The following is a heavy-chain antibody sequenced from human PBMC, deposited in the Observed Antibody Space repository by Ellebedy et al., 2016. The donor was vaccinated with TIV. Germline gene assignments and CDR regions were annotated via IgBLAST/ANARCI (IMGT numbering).Heavy chain of an antibody. J-gene: IGHJ4*02. Sequence: GGSLRLSXVASGFAFGDYAMHWVRQTPGKGLEWVAGISWHSGSVDYADSVKGRFTISRDNANNSLLLQMNSLRLEDTALYYCSKDLTGYSLYYFDSWGQGTLVTVSS. V-gene: IGHV3-9*01. CDR3: SKDLTGYSLYYFDS. D-gene: IGHD1-14*01. CDR1: GFAFGDYA. CDR2: ISWHSGSV.